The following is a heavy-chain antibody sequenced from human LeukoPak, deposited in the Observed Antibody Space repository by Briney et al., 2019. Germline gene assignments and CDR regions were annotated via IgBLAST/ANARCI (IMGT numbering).Heavy chain of an antibody. Sequence: SETLSLTCTVSGGSISSSSYYWGWIRQPPGKGLEWIGSIYYSGSTYSNPSLQSRVTISVDTSKNQFSLKLNSVTAADTAVYYCASFYCSGGSCYQYYSYYYMDVWGKGTTVTISS. J-gene: IGHJ6*03. V-gene: IGHV4-39*01. CDR2: IYYSGST. D-gene: IGHD2-15*01. CDR3: ASFYCSGGSCYQYYSYYYMDV. CDR1: GGSISSSSYY.